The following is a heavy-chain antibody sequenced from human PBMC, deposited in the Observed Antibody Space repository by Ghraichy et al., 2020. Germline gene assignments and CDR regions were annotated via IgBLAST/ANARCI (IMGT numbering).Heavy chain of an antibody. V-gene: IGHV4-4*07. D-gene: IGHD5-24*01. J-gene: IGHJ3*02. CDR2: IYTSGST. CDR1: GGSISSYY. CDR3: ARDLGNGYKGTGHLGAFDI. Sequence: SETLSLTCTVSGGSISSYYWSWIRQPAGKGLEWIGRIYTSGSTNYNPSLKSRVTMSVDTSKNQFSLKLSSVTAADTAVYYCARDLGNGYKGTGHLGAFDIWGQGTMVTVSS.